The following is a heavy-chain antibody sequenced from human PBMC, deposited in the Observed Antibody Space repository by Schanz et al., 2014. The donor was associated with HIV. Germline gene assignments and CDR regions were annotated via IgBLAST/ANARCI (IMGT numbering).Heavy chain of an antibody. CDR1: GYTFSNYD. V-gene: IGHV1-8*01. J-gene: IGHJ5*02. D-gene: IGHD3-22*01. CDR2: MNPNSGNT. CDR3: ARGRKDVSMITLYWFDP. Sequence: QVHLVQSGAEVKKPGASVKVSCKTSGYTFSNYDINWVRQAAGQGLEWMGWMNPNSGNTGYAQKFQGRVIMTRNASISTAYMELSSLRPEDTAVYYYARGRKDVSMITLYWFDPWGQGTLVTVSS.